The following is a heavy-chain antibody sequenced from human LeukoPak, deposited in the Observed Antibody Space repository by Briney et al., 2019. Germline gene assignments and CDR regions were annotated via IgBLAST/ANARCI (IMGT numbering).Heavy chain of an antibody. V-gene: IGHV3-15*01. CDR3: VGYCSGGNCPNAFGI. J-gene: IGHJ3*02. CDR2: IKSKTDGGTT. CDR1: GFTFSNAW. D-gene: IGHD2-15*01. Sequence: PGGSLRLSCAASGFTFSNAWMSWVRQAPGNGLEWLGRIKSKTDGGTTDYAAPVKGRFTISRDDSKNTLYLQMNSLKTEDTAVYYCVGYCSGGNCPNAFGIWGQGTMVTVSS.